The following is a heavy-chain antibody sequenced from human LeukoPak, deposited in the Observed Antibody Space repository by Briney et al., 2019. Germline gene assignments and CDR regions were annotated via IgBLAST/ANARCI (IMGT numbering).Heavy chain of an antibody. V-gene: IGHV3-21*01. CDR2: ISSSSSYI. Sequence: GGSLRLSCAASGFTFSSYSMNWVRQAPGKGLEWVSSISSSSSYIYYADSVKGRFTISRDNAKNSLYLQMNSLRAEDTAVYYCARVGADTVEIYYYYYMDVWGKGTTVTVSS. J-gene: IGHJ6*03. CDR1: GFTFSSYS. D-gene: IGHD5-12*01. CDR3: ARVGADTVEIYYYYYMDV.